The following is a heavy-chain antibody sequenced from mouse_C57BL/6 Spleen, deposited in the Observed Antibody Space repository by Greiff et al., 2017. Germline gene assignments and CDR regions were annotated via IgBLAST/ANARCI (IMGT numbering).Heavy chain of an antibody. CDR1: GYTFTSYW. J-gene: IGHJ4*01. V-gene: IGHV1-55*01. CDR2: IYPGSGST. D-gene: IGHD1-1*01. Sequence: QVQLQQPGAELVKPGASVKMSCKASGYTFTSYWITWVKQRPGQGLEWIGDIYPGSGSTNYNQKFKGKSTLTVDKSSSTAYMQLSSLTSEDSAVYYCARRDGSSLHYYAMDYWGQGTSVTVSS. CDR3: ARRDGSSLHYYAMDY.